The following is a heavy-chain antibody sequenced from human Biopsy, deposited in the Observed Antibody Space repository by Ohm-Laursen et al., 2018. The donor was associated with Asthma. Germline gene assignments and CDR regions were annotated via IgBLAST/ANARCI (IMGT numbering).Heavy chain of an antibody. CDR1: GYTFIGCH. CDR2: INPNSGGT. Sequence: SVKVSCEASGYTFIGCHIHWMRQAPGQGLEWMGRINPNSGGTNYAQKFQGRVTMTRDTSISTAYMEVSRLRSDDTAVYYCARGQKSAGDRWFDPWGQGTLVTVSS. J-gene: IGHJ5*02. D-gene: IGHD6-13*01. CDR3: ARGQKSAGDRWFDP. V-gene: IGHV1-2*06.